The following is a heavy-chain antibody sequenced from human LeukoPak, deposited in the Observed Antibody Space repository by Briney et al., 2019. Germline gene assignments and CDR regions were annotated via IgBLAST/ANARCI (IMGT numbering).Heavy chain of an antibody. CDR2: IYHSGST. J-gene: IGHJ5*02. D-gene: IGHD2/OR15-2a*01. Sequence: PSQTLSLTCAVSGGSISSGGYSWSWIRQPPGKGLEWIGYIYHSGSTYYNPSLKSRVTISVDRSKNQSSLKLSSVAAADTAVYYCARESMDWFDPWGQGTLVTVSS. CDR1: GGSISSGGYS. V-gene: IGHV4-30-2*01. CDR3: ARESMDWFDP.